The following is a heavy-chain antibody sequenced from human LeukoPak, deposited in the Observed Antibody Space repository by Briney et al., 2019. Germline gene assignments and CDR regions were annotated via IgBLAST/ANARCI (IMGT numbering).Heavy chain of an antibody. CDR3: ARAGYYYDSSGHGPFDY. V-gene: IGHV1-69*06. CDR2: IIPIFGTA. D-gene: IGHD3-22*01. J-gene: IGHJ4*02. CDR1: GGTFSSYA. Sequence: ASVKISCKASGGTFSSYAISWVRQAPGQGLEWMGGIIPIFGTANYAQKFQGRVTITADKSTSTAYMELSSLRSEDTAVYYCARAGYYYDSSGHGPFDYWGQGTLVTVSS.